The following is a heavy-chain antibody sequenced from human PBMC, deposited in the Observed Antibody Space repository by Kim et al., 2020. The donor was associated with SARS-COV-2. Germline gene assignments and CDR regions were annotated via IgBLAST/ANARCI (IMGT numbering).Heavy chain of an antibody. J-gene: IGHJ4*02. V-gene: IGHV3-33*01. CDR3: ARSPYGDYLFDY. CDR1: GFTFSSYG. CDR2: IWYDGSNK. Sequence: GGSLRLSCAASGFTFSSYGMHWVRQAPGKGLEWVAVIWYDGSNKYYADSVKGRFTISRDNSKNTLYLQMNSLRAEDTAVYYCARSPYGDYLFDYWAQGTLVTVSS. D-gene: IGHD4-17*01.